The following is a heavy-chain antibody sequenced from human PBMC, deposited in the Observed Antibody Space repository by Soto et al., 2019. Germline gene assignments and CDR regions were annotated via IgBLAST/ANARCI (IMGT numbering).Heavy chain of an antibody. CDR2: IIPIFGTA. CDR3: AGVYCSSTSCPYYFDY. Sequence: QVQLVQSGAEVKKPGSSVKVSCKASGGPFSSYAITWVRQAPGQGLEGMGGIIPIFGTANYAQKFQGRVTITADKSTSTAYMELSSLRSEDTAVYYCAGVYCSSTSCPYYFDYWGQGTLVTVSS. D-gene: IGHD2-2*01. J-gene: IGHJ4*02. CDR1: GGPFSSYA. V-gene: IGHV1-69*06.